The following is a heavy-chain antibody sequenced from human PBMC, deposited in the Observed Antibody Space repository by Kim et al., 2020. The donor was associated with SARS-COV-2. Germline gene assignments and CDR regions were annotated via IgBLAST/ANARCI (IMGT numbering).Heavy chain of an antibody. CDR3: ARLTGITMNLYYFDY. J-gene: IGHJ4*02. D-gene: IGHD3-22*01. Sequence: PSFQGQVTISADKSISTAYLQWSSLKASDTAMYYCARLTGITMNLYYFDYWGQGTLVTVSS. V-gene: IGHV5-51*01.